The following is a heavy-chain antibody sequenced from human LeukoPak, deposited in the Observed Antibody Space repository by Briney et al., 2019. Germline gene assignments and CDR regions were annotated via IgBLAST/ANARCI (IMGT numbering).Heavy chain of an antibody. CDR1: GGTFSSYA. CDR3: ARTGARYCSGGSCYSHDAFDI. J-gene: IGHJ3*02. V-gene: IGHV1-69*06. D-gene: IGHD2-15*01. CDR2: IIPIVGTA. Sequence: SVKVSCKASGGTFSSYASSWVRQAPGQGLEWMGGIIPIVGTANYAQKFQGRVTITADKSTSTAYMELSSLRSEDTAVYYCARTGARYCSGGSCYSHDAFDIWGQGTMVTVSS.